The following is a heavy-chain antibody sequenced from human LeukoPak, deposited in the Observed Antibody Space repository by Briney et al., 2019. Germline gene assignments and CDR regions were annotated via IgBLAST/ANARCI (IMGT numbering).Heavy chain of an antibody. D-gene: IGHD2-15*01. V-gene: IGHV1-69*13. J-gene: IGHJ3*02. CDR3: AREGEGCSGGSCYYAFDI. CDR2: IIPIFGTA. Sequence: SEKVSCKASGGTFSSYAISWVRQAPGQGLEWMGGIIPIFGTANYAQKFQGRVTITADESTSTAYMELSSLRSEDTAVYYCAREGEGCSGGSCYYAFDIWGQGTMATVSS. CDR1: GGTFSSYA.